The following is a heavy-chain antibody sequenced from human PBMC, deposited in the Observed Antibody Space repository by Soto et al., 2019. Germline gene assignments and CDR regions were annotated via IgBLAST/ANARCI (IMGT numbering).Heavy chain of an antibody. V-gene: IGHV3-48*04. CDR3: VREREFLVPFYYGSDV. CDR1: DLSFSNVR. CDR2: ISSSGSDI. J-gene: IGHJ6*02. D-gene: IGHD3-10*01. Sequence: ELQLVESGGGLVQPGGSLRLSCVASDLSFSNVRMSWVRQAPGKGLEGISFISSSGSDIYYADSVKGRFTISRDNAKDSLYLQMNSLRVEDTAVYYCVREREFLVPFYYGSDVWGQGTTVTVSS.